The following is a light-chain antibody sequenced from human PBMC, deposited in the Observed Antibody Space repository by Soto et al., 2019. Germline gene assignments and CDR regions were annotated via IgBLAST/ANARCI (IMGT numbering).Light chain of an antibody. J-gene: IGKJ1*01. V-gene: IGKV1-5*01. CDR3: QQYETYFRT. CDR2: DAS. Sequence: DIQMTQSPSTLSASVGDRVTITCRASQSISSWLAWYQQKPGKAPNLLIYDASSLESGVPSRFSGSGSGTEFTLTISSLQPDDFATYYCQQYETYFRTFGQGTKVDIK. CDR1: QSISSW.